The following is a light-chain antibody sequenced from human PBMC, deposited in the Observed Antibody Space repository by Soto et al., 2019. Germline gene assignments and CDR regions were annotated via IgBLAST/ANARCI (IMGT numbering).Light chain of an antibody. CDR3: SSYTSSSTVI. CDR2: DVR. J-gene: IGLJ2*01. CDR1: SSDIGGYNY. V-gene: IGLV2-14*01. Sequence: QSALTQPVSVSGSPGQSITISCTGTSSDIGGYNYSSWYQQLPGKAPKFIIYDVRNRPSGVSNRFSGSRSGNTASLTISGLQAEDEAHYYCSSYTSSSTVIFGGGTKLTVL.